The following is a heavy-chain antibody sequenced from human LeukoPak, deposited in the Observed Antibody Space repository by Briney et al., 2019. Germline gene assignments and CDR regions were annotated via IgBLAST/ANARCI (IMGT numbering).Heavy chain of an antibody. Sequence: GGSLRLSCGASGFTFSSYSMNWVRQAPGKGLEWVSSISSSSSYIYYADSVKGRFTISRDNAKNSLYLQMNSLRAEDTAVYYCARDLTYHYGSGSPPGYWGQGTLVTVSS. CDR1: GFTFSSYS. CDR3: ARDLTYHYGSGSPPGY. V-gene: IGHV3-21*01. D-gene: IGHD3-10*01. CDR2: ISSSSSYI. J-gene: IGHJ4*02.